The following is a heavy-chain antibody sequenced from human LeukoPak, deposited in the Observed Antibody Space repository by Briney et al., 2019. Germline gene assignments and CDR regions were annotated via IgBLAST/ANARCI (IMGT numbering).Heavy chain of an antibody. D-gene: IGHD3-10*01. J-gene: IGHJ4*02. V-gene: IGHV3-23*01. CDR3: AKRASGSPSPLDY. Sequence: GGSLRLSCAASGFTFSSYAMSWIRQAPGKGLEWVSGISGSGAGTYYADSVKGRFTISRDNSKNTLYLQMNNLRAEDTAVYYCAKRASGSPSPLDYWGQGTLVTVSS. CDR2: ISGSGAGT. CDR1: GFTFSSYA.